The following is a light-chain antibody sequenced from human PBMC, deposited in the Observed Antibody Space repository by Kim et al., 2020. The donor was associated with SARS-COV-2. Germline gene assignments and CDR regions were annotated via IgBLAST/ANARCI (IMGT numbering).Light chain of an antibody. V-gene: IGKV1-5*03. CDR2: KAS. Sequence: ASVGDRVTIACRASQNISGLLAWYQQKPGRAPKRLIYKASSLESGVPSRFSGSGSGTEFTLTITSVQPDDFATYYCLQYSTYRLSFGRGTRVEIK. J-gene: IGKJ4*01. CDR1: QNISGL. CDR3: LQYSTYRLS.